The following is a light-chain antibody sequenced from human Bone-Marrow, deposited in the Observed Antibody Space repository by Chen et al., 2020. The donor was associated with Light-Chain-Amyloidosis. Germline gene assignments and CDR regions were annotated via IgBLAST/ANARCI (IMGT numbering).Light chain of an antibody. J-gene: IGLJ2*01. CDR2: RDT. V-gene: IGLV3-25*03. CDR3: QSADSSGTYEVI. Sequence: SYDLPHPPSWSVSPGQTARITCSGDDLPTKYAYWYQQKPGQAPVLVIHRDTERPSGISERFSGSSSGTTATLTISGVQAEDEADYHCQSADSSGTYEVIFGGGTKLTVL. CDR1: DLPTKY.